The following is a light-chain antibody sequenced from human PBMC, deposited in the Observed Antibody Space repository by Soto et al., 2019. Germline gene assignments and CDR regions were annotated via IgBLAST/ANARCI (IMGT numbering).Light chain of an antibody. CDR1: SSDVGGYNY. Sequence: QSVLAQPPSASGSPGQSVTFSCTGTSSDVGGYNYVSWYQQHPGKAPKLMIYEVSKRPSGVPDRFSGSKSGNTASLTVSGLQAEDEADYYCCSYAGSYTYVFXTGTKVTVL. J-gene: IGLJ1*01. CDR3: CSYAGSYTYV. CDR2: EVS. V-gene: IGLV2-8*01.